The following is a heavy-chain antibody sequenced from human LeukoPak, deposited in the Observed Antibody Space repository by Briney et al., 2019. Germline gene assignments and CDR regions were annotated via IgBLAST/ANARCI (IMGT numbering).Heavy chain of an antibody. J-gene: IGHJ6*02. Sequence: PGGSLRLSCAASGFTFSSYAMSWVRQAPGKGLVWVSRINSNGSSTSYADSVKGRFTISRDNAKNTLYLQMNSLRAEDTAVYYCASGLGPYDFWSGYYTGYYYYGMDVWGQGTTVTVSS. CDR2: INSNGSST. CDR1: GFTFSSYA. D-gene: IGHD3-3*01. CDR3: ASGLGPYDFWSGYYTGYYYYGMDV. V-gene: IGHV3-74*01.